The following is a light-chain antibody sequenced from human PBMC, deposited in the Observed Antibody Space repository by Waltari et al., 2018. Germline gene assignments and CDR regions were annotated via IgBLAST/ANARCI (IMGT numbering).Light chain of an antibody. V-gene: IGKV3-11*01. CDR2: AAS. J-gene: IGKJ5*01. CDR3: QQRSNWPIS. CDR1: QSVSDY. Sequence: EIVLTQSPATLSLSPGARATLSCRASQSVSDYLAWYQQKPGQAPRLLISAASNRATGIPARFSGSGSGTDFTLTISSLEPEDFAFYYCQQRSNWPISFGQGTRLEIK.